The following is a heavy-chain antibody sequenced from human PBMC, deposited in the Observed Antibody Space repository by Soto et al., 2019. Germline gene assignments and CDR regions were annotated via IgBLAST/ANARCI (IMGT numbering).Heavy chain of an antibody. CDR1: GYSFITSYH. CDR3: ARDTGYDHDAFDI. V-gene: IGHV1-46*01. CDR2: INPTGSMT. D-gene: IGHD5-12*01. Sequence: VASVKVSCKASGYSFITSYHMHWVRQAPGQDLEWMGIINPTGSMTRYSQKFQGRLTMTRDTSTATDYMELSNLTSEDTAVYFCARDTGYDHDAFDIWGQGTRVTVSS. J-gene: IGHJ3*02.